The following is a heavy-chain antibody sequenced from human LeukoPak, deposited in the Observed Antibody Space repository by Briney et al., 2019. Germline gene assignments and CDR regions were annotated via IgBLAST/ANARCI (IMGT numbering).Heavy chain of an antibody. D-gene: IGHD1-1*01. J-gene: IGHJ4*02. CDR3: ARETEGAYIDY. Sequence: GGSLRLSCAASGFTFSSYWMSWVRQAPGKGLEWVANIKQDGSEKYYVDSVKGRFTISRDNAKNSLYLQMSSLRAEDTAVYYCARETEGAYIDYWGQGTLVTVSS. V-gene: IGHV3-7*01. CDR1: GFTFSSYW. CDR2: IKQDGSEK.